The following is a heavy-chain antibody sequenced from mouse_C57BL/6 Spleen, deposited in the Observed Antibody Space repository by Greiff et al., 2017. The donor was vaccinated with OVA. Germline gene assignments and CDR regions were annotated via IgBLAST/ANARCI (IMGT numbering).Heavy chain of an antibody. J-gene: IGHJ4*01. CDR1: GFTFSDYG. D-gene: IGHD1-1*01. CDR3: ARRIYYYGSSYGCYAMDY. Sequence: VQLQQSGGGLVKPGGSLKLSCAASGFTFSDYGMHWVRQVPEKGLEWVAYISSGSSTIYYADTVTGRFTISRDNAKNTLFMQMTSLRSADTAMYYCARRIYYYGSSYGCYAMDYWGQGTSVTVSS. CDR2: ISSGSSTI. V-gene: IGHV5-17*01.